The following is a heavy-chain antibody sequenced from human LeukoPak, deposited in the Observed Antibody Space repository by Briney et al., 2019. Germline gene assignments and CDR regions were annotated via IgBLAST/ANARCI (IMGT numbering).Heavy chain of an antibody. CDR3: AAGSGTIYYGMDV. D-gene: IGHD3-10*01. J-gene: IGHJ6*02. CDR1: GYTFAGYY. V-gene: IGHV1-2*04. CDR2: INPNSGGT. Sequence: ASVKVSCKASGYTFAGYYMHWVRQAPGQGLECMGWINPNSGGTNYAQKFQGLVTMTRDTSISTAYMELSRLRSDDTAVYYCAAGSGTIYYGMDVWGQGTTVTVSS.